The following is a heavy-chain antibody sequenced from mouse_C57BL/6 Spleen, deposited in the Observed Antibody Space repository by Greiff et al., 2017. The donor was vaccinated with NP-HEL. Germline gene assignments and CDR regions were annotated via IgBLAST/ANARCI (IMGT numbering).Heavy chain of an antibody. V-gene: IGHV1-26*01. Sequence: EVQLQQSGPELVKPGASVKISCKASGYTFTDYYMNWVKQSHGKSLEWIGDINPNNGGTSYNQKFKGKATLTVDKSSSTAYMELRSLTSEDSAVYYCARLYYGSSHFDYWGQGTTLTVSS. CDR3: ARLYYGSSHFDY. J-gene: IGHJ2*01. D-gene: IGHD1-1*01. CDR2: INPNNGGT. CDR1: GYTFTDYY.